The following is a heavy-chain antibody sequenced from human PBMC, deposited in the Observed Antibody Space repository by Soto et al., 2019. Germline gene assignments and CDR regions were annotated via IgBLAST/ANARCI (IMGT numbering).Heavy chain of an antibody. J-gene: IGHJ4*02. CDR2: MWYDGSNK. D-gene: IGHD2-2*02. CDR3: ARLYTWIMDY. Sequence: QVQLVESGGGVVQPGRSLRLSCAASGFNFRNYGMHWVRQAPGKGLEWLAIMWYDGSNKYYADSVKGRFTISRDNSKDTLYLQMNNLRDEDTAVYYCARLYTWIMDYWGQGTLVTVSS. CDR1: GFNFRNYG. V-gene: IGHV3-33*01.